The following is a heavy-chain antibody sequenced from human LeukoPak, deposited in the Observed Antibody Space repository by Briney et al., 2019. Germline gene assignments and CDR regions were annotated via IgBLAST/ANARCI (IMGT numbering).Heavy chain of an antibody. CDR3: ATTRYDSSGYYYPDAFDI. D-gene: IGHD3-22*01. Sequence: ASVKVSCKASGYIFTSYGISWVRQAPGQGLEWMGWISAYNGNTNYAQKLQGRVTMTTDTSTSTAYMELRSLRSDDTAVYYCATTRYDSSGYYYPDAFDIWGQGTMVTVSS. CDR1: GYIFTSYG. V-gene: IGHV1-18*01. CDR2: ISAYNGNT. J-gene: IGHJ3*02.